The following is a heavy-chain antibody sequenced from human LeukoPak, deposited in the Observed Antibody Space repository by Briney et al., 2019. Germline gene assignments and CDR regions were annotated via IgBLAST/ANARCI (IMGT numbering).Heavy chain of an antibody. V-gene: IGHV1-2*02. D-gene: IGHD1-26*01. CDR2: INPNSGGT. CDR3: ARGDPWELTFDY. J-gene: IGHJ4*02. Sequence: ASVKVSCKASGYTFTGYYMHWVRQAPGQGPEWMGWINPNSGGTNYAQKLQGRVTMTTDTSTSTAYMELRSLRSDDTAVYYCARGDPWELTFDYWGQGTLVTVSS. CDR1: GYTFTGYY.